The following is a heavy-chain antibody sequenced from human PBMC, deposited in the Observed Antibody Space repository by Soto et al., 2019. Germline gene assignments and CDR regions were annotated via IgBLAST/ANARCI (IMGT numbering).Heavy chain of an antibody. J-gene: IGHJ3*01. D-gene: IGHD3-10*01. CDR3: VKGVVHDAFDV. Sequence: EVQLLESGGDLVQPGGSLRLSCGASDVTLSSSAVTWVRQAPGKGLEWVATISASGGRAYYADSVRGRFTISRDKSKNAVSLQMNSLRAEDTALFYCVKGVVHDAFDVWGQGTMVTV. V-gene: IGHV3-23*01. CDR1: DVTLSSSA. CDR2: ISASGGRA.